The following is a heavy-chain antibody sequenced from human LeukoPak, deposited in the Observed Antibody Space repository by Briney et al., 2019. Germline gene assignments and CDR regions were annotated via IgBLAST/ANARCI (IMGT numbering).Heavy chain of an antibody. D-gene: IGHD3-22*01. CDR2: INPNSGGT. V-gene: IGHV1-2*02. CDR1: GYTFTGYY. J-gene: IGHJ4*02. Sequence: ASVKVSCKASGYTFTGYYMHWVRQAPGQGLEWMGWINPNSGGTNYAQKFQGRVTMTRDTSISTAYMELSRLRSDDTAVYYCARARAWHDTSGFYFDYWGQGSQVTVAS. CDR3: ARARAWHDTSGFYFDY.